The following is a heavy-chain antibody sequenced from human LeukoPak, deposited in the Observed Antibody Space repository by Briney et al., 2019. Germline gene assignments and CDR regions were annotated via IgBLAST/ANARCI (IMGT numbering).Heavy chain of an antibody. CDR3: ARAFWYSGGRTPPSLDY. D-gene: IGHD6-19*01. V-gene: IGHV3-30-3*01. CDR2: ISYDGSNK. CDR1: GFTFSSYA. Sequence: GGSLRLSCAASGFTFSSYAMHWVRQAPAKGLGWVAIISYDGSNKYYADSVKGRFTISRDNSKNTLYLQMNSLRAEDTAVYYCARAFWYSGGRTPPSLDYWGQGTLVTVSS. J-gene: IGHJ4*02.